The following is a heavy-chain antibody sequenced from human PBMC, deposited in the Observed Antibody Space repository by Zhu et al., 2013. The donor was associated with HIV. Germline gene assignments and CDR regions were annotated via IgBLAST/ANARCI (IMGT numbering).Heavy chain of an antibody. J-gene: IGHJ4*02. D-gene: IGHD6-6*01. CDR3: ARAPRWHSSSRLDY. CDR1: GFTFTTHA. CDR2: IRASGDSA. Sequence: EVQLLESGGGLVQPGGTLRLSCAASGFTFTTHAMTWVRQAPGKGLEWVSTIRASGDSAFYANSVKGRFTVSRDNSKNTLYLQMNSLRAEDTAVYYCARAPRWHSSSRLDYWGQGTLVTVSS. V-gene: IGHV3-23*01.